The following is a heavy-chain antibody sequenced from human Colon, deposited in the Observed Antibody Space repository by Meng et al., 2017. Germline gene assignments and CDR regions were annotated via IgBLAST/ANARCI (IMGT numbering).Heavy chain of an antibody. V-gene: IGHV4-31*03. CDR2: MSDSGTT. J-gene: IGHJ4*02. CDR1: GGSIISGGYH. CDR3: ARDTLYGTDY. D-gene: IGHD4-17*01. Sequence: QVHLHESGPGLVRPSDDLSLVCTVSGGSIISGGYHGCWVRQHPGKGLEYIGFMSDSGTTDYNPSLRSRVSISEIGSSKNQFSLTLRSVTAADTATYFCARDTLYGTDYWGQGVLVTVSS.